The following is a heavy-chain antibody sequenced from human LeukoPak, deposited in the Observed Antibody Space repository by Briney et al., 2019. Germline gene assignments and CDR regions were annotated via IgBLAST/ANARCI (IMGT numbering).Heavy chain of an antibody. Sequence: ASVKVSCEASGYTFTSYDISWVRQTTGQGLEWMGWMNPNSGNTGYAQKFQGRVTITGNTSITTAYMELSSLRSEDTAVYYCARRQYGSGSPLYYWGQGTLVTVSS. CDR1: GYTFTSYD. V-gene: IGHV1-8*03. CDR3: ARRQYGSGSPLYY. J-gene: IGHJ4*02. D-gene: IGHD3-10*01. CDR2: MNPNSGNT.